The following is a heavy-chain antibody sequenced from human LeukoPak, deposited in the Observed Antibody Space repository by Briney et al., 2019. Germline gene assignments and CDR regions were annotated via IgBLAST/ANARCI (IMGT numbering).Heavy chain of an antibody. CDR1: GGSISSSSYY. D-gene: IGHD6-13*01. J-gene: IGHJ4*02. CDR3: ARRNIYDIAAAENDY. Sequence: SETLSLTCTVSGGSISSSSYYWGWIRQPPGKGLEWIGSIYYSGSTYYNPSLKSRVTISVDTSKTQFSLKLSSVTAADTAVYYCARRNIYDIAAAENDYWGQGTLVTVSS. CDR2: IYYSGST. V-gene: IGHV4-39*01.